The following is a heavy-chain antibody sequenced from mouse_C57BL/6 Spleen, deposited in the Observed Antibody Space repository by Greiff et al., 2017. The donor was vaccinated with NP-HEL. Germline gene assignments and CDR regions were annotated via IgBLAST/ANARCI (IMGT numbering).Heavy chain of an antibody. D-gene: IGHD2-1*01. Sequence: DVKLVESGGGLVKPGGSLKLSCAASGFTFSSYAMSWVRQTPEKRLEWVATISDGGSYTYYPDNVKGRFTISRDNAKNNLYLQMSHLKSEDTAMYYCARDYGNYEGWFAYWGQGTLVTVSA. CDR1: GFTFSSYA. V-gene: IGHV5-4*01. CDR3: ARDYGNYEGWFAY. CDR2: ISDGGSYT. J-gene: IGHJ3*01.